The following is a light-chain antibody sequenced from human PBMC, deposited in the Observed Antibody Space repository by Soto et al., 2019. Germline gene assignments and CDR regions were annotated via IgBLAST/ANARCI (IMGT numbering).Light chain of an antibody. V-gene: IGLV2-11*01. CDR1: SSDVGGYHY. Sequence: QSALTRPRSVSGSPGQSVTLSCTGTSSDVGGYHYVSWYQHHPGKAPKIIIYDVNKRPSGVPDRFSGSKSGNTASLTISGLQTEDEADYYCCSYAGSYTLVFGGGTK. J-gene: IGLJ2*01. CDR2: DVN. CDR3: CSYAGSYTLV.